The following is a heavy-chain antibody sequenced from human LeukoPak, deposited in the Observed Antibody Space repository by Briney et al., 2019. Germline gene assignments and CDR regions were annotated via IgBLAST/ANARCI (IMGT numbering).Heavy chain of an antibody. D-gene: IGHD3-10*01. CDR1: GFSFTAHA. CDR3: AKDKDPHSYGAGSYAPFDS. Sequence: GGSLRLSCGASGFSFTAHAMGWVRQAPGKGLEWVSHISGSGGSTKYSVSVKGRFIISRDNSKNTLYLQINSLGADDTAVYYCAKDKDPHSYGAGSYAPFDSWGQGTLVTVSS. V-gene: IGHV3-23*01. J-gene: IGHJ4*02. CDR2: ISGSGGST.